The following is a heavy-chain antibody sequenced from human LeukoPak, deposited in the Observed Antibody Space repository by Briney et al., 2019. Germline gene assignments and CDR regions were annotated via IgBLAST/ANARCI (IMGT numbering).Heavy chain of an antibody. D-gene: IGHD3-22*01. CDR2: ISGSGGST. CDR3: VRREYDSSGYSYYFDY. Sequence: PGGSLRLSCAASGFTFSSYGMHWVRQAPGKGLQWVSAISGSGGSTYYADSVKGRFTISRDNSKNTLYLQMNSLRAEDTAVYYCVRREYDSSGYSYYFDYWGQGTLVTVSS. V-gene: IGHV3-23*01. J-gene: IGHJ4*02. CDR1: GFTFSSYG.